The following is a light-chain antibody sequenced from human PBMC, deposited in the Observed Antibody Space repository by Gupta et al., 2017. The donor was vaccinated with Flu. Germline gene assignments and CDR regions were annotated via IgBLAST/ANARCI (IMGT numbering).Light chain of an antibody. CDR3: SSIAGSNTYV. V-gene: IGLV2-8*01. CDR2: EVT. J-gene: IGLJ1*01. CDR1: SSDVGGHHY. Sequence: QSSLPPPPSASGSPGQSVTISCTGTSSDVGGHHYVSWYQHHPNKDPKVIIYEVTKRPSGVPDRFSGSKSGNTASLTXSXRQAEDXAIYYCSSIAGSNTYVFGTGTKVTV.